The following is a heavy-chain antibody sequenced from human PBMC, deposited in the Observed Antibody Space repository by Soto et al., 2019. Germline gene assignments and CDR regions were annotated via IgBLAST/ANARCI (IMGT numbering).Heavy chain of an antibody. CDR2: ISGGGIT. V-gene: IGHV3-23*01. D-gene: IGHD3-16*01. CDR1: GFTFSSFA. CDR3: AKGANYVGLFDS. Sequence: EVQLFESGGGLVQPGGSLRLSCAASGFTFSSFAMSWVRQATGKGLEWVAVISGGGITHYSNSVKGRFTISRDNSKNMVYLEMTTLSAEDTALYYCAKGANYVGLFDSWGQGTLVTVST. J-gene: IGHJ5*01.